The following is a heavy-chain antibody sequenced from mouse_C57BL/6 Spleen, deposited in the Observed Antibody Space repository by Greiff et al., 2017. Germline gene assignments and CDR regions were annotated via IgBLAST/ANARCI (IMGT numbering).Heavy chain of an antibody. V-gene: IGHV1-42*01. CDR2: INPSTGGT. Sequence: VQLQQSGPELVKPGASVKISCKASGYSFTGYYMNWVKQSPEKSLEWIGEINPSTGGTTYNQKFKAKATLTVDKSSSTAYMQLKSLTSEDSAVYYCARTGSYYFDCWGEGTTLTVSS. CDR3: ARTGSYYFDC. J-gene: IGHJ2*01. D-gene: IGHD4-1*01. CDR1: GYSFTGYY.